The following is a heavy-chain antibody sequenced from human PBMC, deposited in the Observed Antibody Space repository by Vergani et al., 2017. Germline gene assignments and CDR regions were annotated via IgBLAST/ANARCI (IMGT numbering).Heavy chain of an antibody. CDR1: GFTFSSYG. D-gene: IGHD1-26*01. CDR3: ARDRGGGDYRGGGYFDY. Sequence: QVQLVESGGGVVQPGRSLRLSCAASGFTFSSYGMHWVRQAPGKGLEWVAVIWYDGSNKYYADSVKGRFTISRDNSKNTLYLQMNSRRAEDTAVYYCARDRGGGDYRGGGYFDYWGQGTLVTVSS. V-gene: IGHV3-33*01. CDR2: IWYDGSNK. J-gene: IGHJ4*02.